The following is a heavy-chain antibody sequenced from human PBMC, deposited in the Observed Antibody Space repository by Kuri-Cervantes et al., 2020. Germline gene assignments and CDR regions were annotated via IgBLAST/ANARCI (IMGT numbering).Heavy chain of an antibody. Sequence: GGSLRLSCAASGFTFSSYWMHWVRQAPGKGLVWVSRINSDGSSTSYADSVKGRFTISKDNAKNTLYLQMNSLRAEDTALYYCAKDTTLGFGEEYYYGMDVWGQGTTVTVSS. CDR3: AKDTTLGFGEEYYYGMDV. V-gene: IGHV3-74*01. J-gene: IGHJ6*02. D-gene: IGHD3-10*01. CDR1: GFTFSSYW. CDR2: INSDGSST.